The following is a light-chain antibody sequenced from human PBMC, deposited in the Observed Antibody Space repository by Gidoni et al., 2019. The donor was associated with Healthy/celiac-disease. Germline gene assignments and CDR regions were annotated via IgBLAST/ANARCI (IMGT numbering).Light chain of an antibody. J-gene: IGKJ1*01. CDR3: QQYNNWPSGT. Sequence: EIVMTRSPAPLSVSPGERATLSCRASQSVSSNLAWYQQKPGQAPRLLIYGASTRATGIPARFSGSGSGTEFTLTISSLQSEDFAVYYCQQYNNWPSGTFGQGTKVEIK. CDR1: QSVSSN. V-gene: IGKV3-15*01. CDR2: GAS.